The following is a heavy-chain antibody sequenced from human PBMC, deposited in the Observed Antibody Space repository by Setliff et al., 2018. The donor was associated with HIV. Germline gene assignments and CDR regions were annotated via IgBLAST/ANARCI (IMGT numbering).Heavy chain of an antibody. D-gene: IGHD5-12*01. Sequence: PSETLSLTCTVSGGSISSYYWSWIRQPPGKGLEWIGYIYSSGSTNYNPSLKSRVAISVDTSKSQFSLKMTSVTAADTAVYCCARAPLEYSGYDYLRYFDYWGQGTLVTVSS. CDR2: IYSSGST. V-gene: IGHV4-4*08. J-gene: IGHJ4*02. CDR3: ARAPLEYSGYDYLRYFDY. CDR1: GGSISSYY.